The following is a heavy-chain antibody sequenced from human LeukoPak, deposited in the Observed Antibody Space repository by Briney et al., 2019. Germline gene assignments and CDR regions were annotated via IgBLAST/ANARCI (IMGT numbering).Heavy chain of an antibody. CDR2: INPSGGST. V-gene: IGHV1-46*01. Sequence: ASAKVSCKASGYTFTSYYMHWVRQAPGQGLEWMGIINPSGGSTSYAQKFQGRVTMTRDTSTSTVYMELSSLRSEDTAVYYCARDKVAGDGTQGMDVWGQGTTVTVSS. J-gene: IGHJ6*02. CDR3: ARDKVAGDGTQGMDV. CDR1: GYTFTSYY. D-gene: IGHD7-27*01.